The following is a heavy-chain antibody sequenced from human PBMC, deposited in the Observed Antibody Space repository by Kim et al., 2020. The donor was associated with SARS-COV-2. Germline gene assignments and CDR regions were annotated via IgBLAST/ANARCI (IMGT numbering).Heavy chain of an antibody. Sequence: AQKFQGRVTMTRNTSISTAYMELSSLRSEDTAVYYCARGPATIFGVVRDPWGQGTLVTVSS. V-gene: IGHV1-8*01. CDR3: ARGPATIFGVVRDP. D-gene: IGHD3-3*01. J-gene: IGHJ5*02.